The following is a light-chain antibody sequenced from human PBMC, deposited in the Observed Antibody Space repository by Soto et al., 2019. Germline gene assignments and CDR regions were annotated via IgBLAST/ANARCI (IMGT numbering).Light chain of an antibody. J-gene: IGKJ5*01. Sequence: IQMTHSPSSLSSSLVDIFTITFQASQNINNYLNWYQQKPGRAPKLLIYDASNLEAGVPSRFRGRGSGTDFTFTISRLQPEDIATYYCQQYENLPTFGQGTRLEIK. CDR2: DAS. CDR3: QQYENLPT. V-gene: IGKV1-33*01. CDR1: QNINNY.